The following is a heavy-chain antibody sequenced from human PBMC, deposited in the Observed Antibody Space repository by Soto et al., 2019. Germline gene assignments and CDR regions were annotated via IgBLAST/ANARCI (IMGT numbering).Heavy chain of an antibody. CDR3: ERDRYYDSTGYYGS. CDR2: IYNRGST. J-gene: IGHJ5*01. CDR1: GGSISSYY. Sequence: PSETLSLTCTVSGGSISSYYWSWIRQPPGKGLEWIGYIYNRGSTKYNPSLKSRVTISVDTSKTQFSLKLSSVTAADTAVYYCERDRYYDSTGYYGSWGHGTLGHVSS. V-gene: IGHV4-59*01. D-gene: IGHD3-22*01.